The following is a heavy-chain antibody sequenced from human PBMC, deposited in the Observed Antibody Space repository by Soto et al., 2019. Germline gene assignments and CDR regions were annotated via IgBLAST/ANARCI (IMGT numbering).Heavy chain of an antibody. CDR2: ISGSGGFI. D-gene: IGHD3-22*01. V-gene: IGHV3-23*01. Sequence: EVQLLESGGGLVQPGGSLRLSCAASGFIFNSYGMSWVRQAPGMGLEWVSTISGSGGFIYYADSVKGRFTISRDNSKDTLHLQMNSLRAEDTAVYYCAKDFIYDSDGYYYVSAFDLWGQGTMVTVSS. CDR1: GFIFNSYG. CDR3: AKDFIYDSDGYYYVSAFDL. J-gene: IGHJ3*01.